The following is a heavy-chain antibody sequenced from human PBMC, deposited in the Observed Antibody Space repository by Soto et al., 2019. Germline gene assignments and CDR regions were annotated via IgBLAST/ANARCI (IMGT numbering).Heavy chain of an antibody. CDR1: GYSITAGGYY. V-gene: IGHV4-31*03. Sequence: SETLSLTCFVSGYSITAGGYYWSWIRHHPGKGLEWIGSFYSSGSIIYNPSLRSRVSISGDTSSNQFSMSLTSVTAADTARYYCARLYSSGSGWFHPWGQGTLVTVSS. CDR3: ARLYSSGSGWFHP. J-gene: IGHJ5*02. D-gene: IGHD6-19*01. CDR2: FYSSGSI.